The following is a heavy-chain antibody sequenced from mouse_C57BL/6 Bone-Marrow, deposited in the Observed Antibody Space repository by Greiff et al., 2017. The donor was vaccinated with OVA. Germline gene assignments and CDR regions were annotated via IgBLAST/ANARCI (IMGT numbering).Heavy chain of an antibody. V-gene: IGHV6-3*01. CDR3: TASFDY. CDR2: IRLKSDNYAT. J-gene: IGHJ2*01. CDR1: GFTFSNYW. Sequence: EVKVEESGGGLVQPGGSMKLSCVASGFTFSNYWMNWVRQSPEKGLEWVAQIRLKSDNYATHYAESVKGRFTISRDDSKSSVYLQMNNVRAEDTGIYYCTASFDYWGQGTTLTVSS.